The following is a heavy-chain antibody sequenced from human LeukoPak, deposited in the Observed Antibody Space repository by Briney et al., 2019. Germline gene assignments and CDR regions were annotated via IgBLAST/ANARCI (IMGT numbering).Heavy chain of an antibody. Sequence: ASVKVSCKASGYTFTSYYVHWVRQAPGQGLEWMGVIKPSDGFTSYAQKFQGRLTVTRDMSTSTVYMELNSLRSGDTAVYFCGREIEGTTDYWGQGTLVTVSS. CDR2: IKPSDGFT. V-gene: IGHV1-46*01. CDR1: GYTFTSYY. J-gene: IGHJ4*02. CDR3: GREIEGTTDY. D-gene: IGHD1-7*01.